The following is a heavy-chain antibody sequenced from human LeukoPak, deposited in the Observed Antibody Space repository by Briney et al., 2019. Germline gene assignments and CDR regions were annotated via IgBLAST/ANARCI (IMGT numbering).Heavy chain of an antibody. V-gene: IGHV4-30-2*01. J-gene: IGHJ4*02. Sequence: SQTLSLTCAVSGGSISSGGYSWSWIRQPPGKGLEWIGYIYHSGSTYYNPSLKSRVTISVDRSKNQFSLKLSSVTAADTAVYYCARVSMIAAAANFDYWGQGTLVTVSS. CDR2: IYHSGST. CDR3: ARVSMIAAAANFDY. CDR1: GGSISSGGYS. D-gene: IGHD6-13*01.